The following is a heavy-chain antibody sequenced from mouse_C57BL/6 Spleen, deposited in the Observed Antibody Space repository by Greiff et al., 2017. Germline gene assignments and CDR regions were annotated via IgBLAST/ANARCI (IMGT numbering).Heavy chain of an antibody. Sequence: QVQLQQSGPELVKPGASVKISCKASGYAFSSSWMNWVKQRPGKGLEWIGRIYPGDGDTNYNGKFKGKATLTADKSSSTAYMQLSSLTSEDSAVYFCARPQWGFDYWGQGTTLTVSS. CDR3: ARPQWGFDY. J-gene: IGHJ2*01. V-gene: IGHV1-82*01. CDR1: GYAFSSSW. CDR2: IYPGDGDT.